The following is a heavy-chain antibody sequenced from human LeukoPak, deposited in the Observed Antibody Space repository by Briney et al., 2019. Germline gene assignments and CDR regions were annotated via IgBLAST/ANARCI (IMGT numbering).Heavy chain of an antibody. D-gene: IGHD6-13*01. CDR1: GFPFSTYW. CDR2: INQDGTEK. Sequence: PGESLRLSCAASGFPFSTYWMSWVRQAPGKGLEWVANINQDGTEKYYVDSVKGRFTISRDNAKNSLYLQMNSLRAEDTAVYYCARDLVRAAANWGQGTLVTVSS. V-gene: IGHV3-7*01. CDR3: ARDLVRAAAN. J-gene: IGHJ4*02.